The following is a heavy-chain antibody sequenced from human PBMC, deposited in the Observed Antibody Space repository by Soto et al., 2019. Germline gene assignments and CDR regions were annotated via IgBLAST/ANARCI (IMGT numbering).Heavy chain of an antibody. Sequence: EVQLVESGGGLVQRGGSLRLSCAASGITVYNNYMSWVRQAPGKGLEWVSVIYSGGSTSYADSVKGRFTISRDGSKNTVYLQMNSLRAEDTAVYYCARDVGVWGRGTKVTLYS. V-gene: IGHV3-66*01. CDR2: IYSGGST. CDR1: GITVYNNY. J-gene: IGHJ6*04. CDR3: ARDVGV.